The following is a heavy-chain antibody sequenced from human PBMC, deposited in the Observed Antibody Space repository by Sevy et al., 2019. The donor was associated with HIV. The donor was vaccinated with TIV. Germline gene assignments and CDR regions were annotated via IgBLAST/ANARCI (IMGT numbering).Heavy chain of an antibody. CDR1: GYTLNKLS. D-gene: IGHD3-22*01. J-gene: IGHJ4*02. CDR3: AARKDYYESSGPPFDY. V-gene: IGHV1-24*01. Sequence: ASVKVSCKVSGYTLNKLSMHWVRQAPGKGLEWMGSFDPEDGETFYAQKFQGRVTMTEDTSTDTAYMELSSLRSEDTAVYCCAARKDYYESSGPPFDYWGQGTLVTVSS. CDR2: FDPEDGET.